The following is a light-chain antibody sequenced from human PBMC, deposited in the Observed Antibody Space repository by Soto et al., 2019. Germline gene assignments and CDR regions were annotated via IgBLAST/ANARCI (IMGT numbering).Light chain of an antibody. CDR1: QSVLHSSNNENS. Sequence: VVMTQSPDSLAVSLCDRATINCKSSQSVLHSSNNENSLAWYQQKAGQRPKLLIYRASTRESGVPDRISGSGSGTDFTLTISSLQAEDVAVYYCQQYYTAIAFGQGTRLEI. CDR2: RAS. V-gene: IGKV4-1*01. J-gene: IGKJ5*01. CDR3: QQYYTAIA.